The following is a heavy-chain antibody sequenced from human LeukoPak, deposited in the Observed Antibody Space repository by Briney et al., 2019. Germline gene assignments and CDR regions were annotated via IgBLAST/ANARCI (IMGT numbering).Heavy chain of an antibody. J-gene: IGHJ6*02. CDR2: IYYSGST. CDR3: ARGGLGYSSSWYSYYYGMDV. Sequence: MASETLSLTCTVSGGSISSYYWSWIRQPPGKGLEWIGYIYYSGSTNYNPSLKSRVTISVDTSKNQFSLKLSSVTAADTAVYYCARGGLGYSSSWYSYYYGMDVWGQGTTVTVSS. CDR1: GGSISSYY. D-gene: IGHD6-13*01. V-gene: IGHV4-59*08.